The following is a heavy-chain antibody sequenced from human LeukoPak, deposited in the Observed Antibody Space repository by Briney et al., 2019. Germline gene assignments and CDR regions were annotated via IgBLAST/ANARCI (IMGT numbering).Heavy chain of an antibody. V-gene: IGHV4-39*01. CDR3: ARQGLENFDY. D-gene: IGHD3/OR15-3a*01. Sequence: SETLSLTCTVSGGSISSSSYYWGWIRQPPGKGLEWIGSIYYSGSTYYNPSLKSRVTISVDTSKSQFSLKLSSVTAADTAVYYCARQGLENFDYWGQGTLVTVSS. J-gene: IGHJ4*02. CDR2: IYYSGST. CDR1: GGSISSSSYY.